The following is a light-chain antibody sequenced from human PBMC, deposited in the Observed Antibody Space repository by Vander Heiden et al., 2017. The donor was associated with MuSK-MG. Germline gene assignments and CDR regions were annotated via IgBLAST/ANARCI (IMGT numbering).Light chain of an antibody. CDR2: RNN. J-gene: IGLJ2*01. CDR3: AAWDDSLNGVV. Sequence: QSVLTQPPSASGTPGQRVTISCSGSSSNIGSNTVNWYQQLPGTAPKLLIYRNNQRPSGVPDRFSGSKSGTSASLAISGLQSEDEADYYRAAWDDSLNGVVFGGGTKLTVL. V-gene: IGLV1-44*01. CDR1: SSNIGSNT.